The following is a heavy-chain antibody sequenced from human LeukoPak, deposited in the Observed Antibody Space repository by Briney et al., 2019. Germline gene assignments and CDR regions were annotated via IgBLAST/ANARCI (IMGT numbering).Heavy chain of an antibody. CDR2: IYYSGST. Sequence: SETLSLTCTVSGDSISSGDYYWTWIRQHPGKGLEWIGCIYYSGSTYYNLSLKSRVIISADTSKNHFSLKLSSVTAADTAVYYCARVREATIAPFFDYWGQGIQVTVSS. V-gene: IGHV4-31*03. J-gene: IGHJ4*02. D-gene: IGHD6-13*01. CDR1: GDSISSGDYY. CDR3: ARVREATIAPFFDY.